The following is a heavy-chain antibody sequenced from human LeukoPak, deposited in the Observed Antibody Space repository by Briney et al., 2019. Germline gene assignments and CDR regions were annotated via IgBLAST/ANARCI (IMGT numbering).Heavy chain of an antibody. CDR1: GFTFSSYA. D-gene: IGHD3-3*01. CDR2: ISYDGSNK. J-gene: IGHJ4*02. Sequence: GRSLRLSCAASGFTFSSYAMHWVRQAPGKGLEWVAVISYDGSNKYYADSVKGRFTISRDNSKNTLYLQMNSLRAEDTAVYYCARDGTYYDFWSGYGYWGQGTLVTVSS. V-gene: IGHV3-30-3*01. CDR3: ARDGTYYDFWSGYGY.